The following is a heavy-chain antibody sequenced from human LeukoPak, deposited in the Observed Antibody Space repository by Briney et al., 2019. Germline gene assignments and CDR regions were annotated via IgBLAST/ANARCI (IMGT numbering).Heavy chain of an antibody. J-gene: IGHJ5*02. CDR3: ARGLYDYVWGSYRYNWFDP. V-gene: IGHV4-59*12. D-gene: IGHD3-16*02. CDR2: IYYSGST. CDR1: GGSISSYY. Sequence: SETLSLTCTVSGGSISSYYWSWIRQPPGKGLEWIGYIYYSGSTNYNPPLKSRVTISVDTSKNQFSLKLSSVTAADTAVYYCARGLYDYVWGSYRYNWFDPWGQGTLVTVSS.